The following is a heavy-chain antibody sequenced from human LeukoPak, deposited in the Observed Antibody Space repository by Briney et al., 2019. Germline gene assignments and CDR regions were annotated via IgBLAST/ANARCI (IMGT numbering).Heavy chain of an antibody. Sequence: SETLSLTCTVSGGSISSYYWSWIRQPPGKGLEWIGYIYYSGSTNYSPSLKSRVTISVDTSKNQFSLKLSSVTAADTAVYYCARDKEGSYGYFDYWGQGTLVTVSS. CDR2: IYYSGST. V-gene: IGHV4-59*01. CDR3: ARDKEGSYGYFDY. J-gene: IGHJ4*02. CDR1: GGSISSYY. D-gene: IGHD5-18*01.